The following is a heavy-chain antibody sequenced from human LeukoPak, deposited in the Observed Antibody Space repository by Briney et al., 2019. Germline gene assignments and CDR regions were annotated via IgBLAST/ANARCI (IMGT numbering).Heavy chain of an antibody. J-gene: IGHJ5*02. CDR1: GGSLSSGGYY. D-gene: IGHD3-3*01. CDR3: AREVPITIFGVVVNWFDP. CDR2: IYYSGSA. Sequence: KPSETLSLTCTVSGGSLSSGGYYWSWIRQHPGKGLEWIGYIYYSGSAYYNPPLKSRVTISVDTSKNQFSLKLSSVTAADTAVYYCAREVPITIFGVVVNWFDPWGQGTLVTVSS. V-gene: IGHV4-31*03.